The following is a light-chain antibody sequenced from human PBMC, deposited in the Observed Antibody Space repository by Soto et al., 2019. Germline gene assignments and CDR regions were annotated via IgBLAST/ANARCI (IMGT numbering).Light chain of an antibody. V-gene: IGKV1-5*03. CDR2: KAS. J-gene: IGKJ4*01. Sequence: GNRVPIPCRASQSVDSWLAWYQQKPGKAPNLLIYKASTLESAVPSRFSGSGSGTEFTLTSSSLQPDDFATYYCQQYKSYSTFGGGTKVDIK. CDR3: QQYKSYST. CDR1: QSVDSW.